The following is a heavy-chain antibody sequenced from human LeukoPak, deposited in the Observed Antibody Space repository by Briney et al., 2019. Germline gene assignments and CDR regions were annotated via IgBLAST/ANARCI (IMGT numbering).Heavy chain of an antibody. CDR3: ARMGNCSSTSCYTGFDWFDP. V-gene: IGHV1-69*04. Sequence: SVKVSCKASGVTFSSYAVSRVRQAPGQGLEWMGRIIPIFGIANYAQKFQGRVTITADKSTSTAYMELSSLRSEDTAVYYCARMGNCSSTSCYTGFDWFDPWGQGTLVTVSS. CDR2: IIPIFGIA. J-gene: IGHJ5*02. D-gene: IGHD2-2*02. CDR1: GVTFSSYA.